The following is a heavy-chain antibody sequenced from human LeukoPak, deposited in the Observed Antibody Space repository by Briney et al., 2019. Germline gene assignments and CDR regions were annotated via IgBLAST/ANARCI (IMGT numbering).Heavy chain of an antibody. Sequence: ASVKVSCKVSGYTLTELSMHWVRQAPGKGLEWMGGFDPEDGETIYAQKFQGRVTMTEDTSTDTAYMELSSLRSEDTAVYYCATIPDIVVVPAAHYFDIWGQGTMVTVSS. CDR3: ATIPDIVVVPAAHYFDI. CDR2: FDPEDGET. CDR1: GYTLTELS. J-gene: IGHJ3*02. D-gene: IGHD2-2*01. V-gene: IGHV1-24*01.